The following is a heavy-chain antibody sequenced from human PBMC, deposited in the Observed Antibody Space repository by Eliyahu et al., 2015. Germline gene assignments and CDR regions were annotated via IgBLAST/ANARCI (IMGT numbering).Heavy chain of an antibody. J-gene: IGHJ4*02. D-gene: IGHD3-10*01. CDR1: GFTLSSYG. CDR2: IWYDGNNK. Sequence: QVQLVESGGGVVQPGRSLRLSCAASGFTLSSYGMHWVRQAPGKGLGWVAVIWYDGNNKYYADSVRGRFTISRDTSKNTLYLQVNSLRAEDTAVYYCARGGPDVFVDYWGQGTLVTVSS. CDR3: ARGGPDVFVDY. V-gene: IGHV3-33*01.